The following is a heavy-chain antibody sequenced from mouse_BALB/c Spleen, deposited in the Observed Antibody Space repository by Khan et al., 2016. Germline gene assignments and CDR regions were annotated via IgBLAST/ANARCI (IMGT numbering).Heavy chain of an antibody. CDR3: ATSTSGYWYYFDY. Sequence: EVQLQESGPDLVKPSQSLSLTCTVTGYSIPSHYSWHWIRHFPGNKLEWMGYIHYSGSSNYNPSLNSRISITRDTSKNQFFLQLNSVTTEDTASYYRATSTSGYWYYFDYRGQGTTLTGTS. V-gene: IGHV3-1*02. D-gene: IGHD3-1*01. CDR2: IHYSGSS. J-gene: IGHJ2*01. CDR1: GYSIPSHYS.